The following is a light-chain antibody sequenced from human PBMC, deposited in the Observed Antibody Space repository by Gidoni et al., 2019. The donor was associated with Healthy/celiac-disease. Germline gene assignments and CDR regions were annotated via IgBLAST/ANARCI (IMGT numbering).Light chain of an antibody. CDR2: GAS. CDR3: QQYGSSPPIT. Sequence: EIVLTQSPGTLSLSPGERATLSCRASQSVSSSYLAWYQQKPGQAPRLLIYGASSRATGIPDRCSGSGSGTAFTLTISRLEPEDFAVYYCQQYGSSPPITFGQGTRLEIK. CDR1: QSVSSSY. J-gene: IGKJ5*01. V-gene: IGKV3-20*01.